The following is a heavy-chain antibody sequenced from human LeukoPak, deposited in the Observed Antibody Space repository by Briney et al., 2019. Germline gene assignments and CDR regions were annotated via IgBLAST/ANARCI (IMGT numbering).Heavy chain of an antibody. CDR3: AREILGYYYYGMDV. CDR1: GYTFTGYY. D-gene: IGHD2/OR15-2a*01. J-gene: IGHJ6*02. V-gene: IGHV1-2*02. Sequence: SVKVSCKASGYTFTGYYMHWVRQAPGQGLEWMGWINPNSGGTNYAQKFQGRVTMTRDTSISTAYMELSRLRSDDTAVYYCAREILGYYYYGMDVWGQGTTVTVSS. CDR2: INPNSGGT.